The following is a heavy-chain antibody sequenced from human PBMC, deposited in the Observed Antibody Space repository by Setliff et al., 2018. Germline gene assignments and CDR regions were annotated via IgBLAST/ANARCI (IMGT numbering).Heavy chain of an antibody. CDR2: IYHSGST. CDR3: ARGRTMVRGVDAFDI. V-gene: IGHV4-38-2*02. Sequence: SETLSLTCTVSGYSISSGYYWGWIRQPPGKGLEWIGSIYHSGSTYYNPSLKSRVTISVDTSTNQFSLKLSSVTAADTAVYYCARGRTMVRGVDAFDIWGQGTMVTVSS. J-gene: IGHJ3*02. CDR1: GYSISSGYY. D-gene: IGHD3-10*01.